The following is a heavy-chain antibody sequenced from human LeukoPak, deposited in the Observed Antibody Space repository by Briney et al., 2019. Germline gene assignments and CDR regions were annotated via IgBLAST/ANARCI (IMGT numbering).Heavy chain of an antibody. CDR2: INWDGGAT. V-gene: IGHV3-20*04. J-gene: IGHJ4*02. D-gene: IGHD6-13*01. Sequence: GGSLRLSCVDSGFDSDDYGMSWVRQAPGRGLEWVSGINWDGGATSYADSVKGRFTISRDHAKNSLYLQMDSLTVEDTALYYCARDLSSSSFSLGYWGQGTPVTVSS. CDR3: ARDLSSSSFSLGY. CDR1: GFDSDDYG.